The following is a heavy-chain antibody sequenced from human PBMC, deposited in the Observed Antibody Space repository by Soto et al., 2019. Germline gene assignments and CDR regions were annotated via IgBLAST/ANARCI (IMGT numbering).Heavy chain of an antibody. Sequence: SETLSLTCTVSGGSISSGGYYWSWIRQHPGKGLEWIGYIYYSGSTYYNPSLKSRVTISVDTSKNQFSLKLSSVTAADTAVYYCANVPPRILYPFDPWGQGTLVTVSS. J-gene: IGHJ5*02. CDR1: GGSISSGGYY. CDR2: IYYSGST. V-gene: IGHV4-31*03. D-gene: IGHD2-15*01. CDR3: ANVPPRILYPFDP.